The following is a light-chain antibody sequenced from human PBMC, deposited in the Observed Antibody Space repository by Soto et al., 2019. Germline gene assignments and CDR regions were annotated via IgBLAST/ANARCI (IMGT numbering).Light chain of an antibody. Sequence: QSVLAQPPSASGTPGQRITISCSGSTSNIGSNLASWYQQLPGMAPKLLIYNDNQRPSGVPDRFSGSKSGTSASLAISGLRSEDEADYYCAAWDDTLGGVIFGGGTKLTVL. CDR3: AAWDDTLGGVI. CDR2: NDN. J-gene: IGLJ2*01. CDR1: TSNIGSNL. V-gene: IGLV1-47*02.